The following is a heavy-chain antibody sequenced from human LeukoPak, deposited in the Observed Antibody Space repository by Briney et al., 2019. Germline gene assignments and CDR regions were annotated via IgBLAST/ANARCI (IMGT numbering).Heavy chain of an antibody. V-gene: IGHV3-23*01. CDR3: ARVRLNYDSRGLKYYFDY. Sequence: GGSLRLSCAASGFTFTNYGVSWIRQAPGKGLEWVSVISGSGGNRNYGDAVKGRFTISRDNSNNNTMYLQMNSLRAEDTAVYYCARVRLNYDSRGLKYYFDYWGQGTLVTVSS. CDR1: GFTFTNYG. J-gene: IGHJ4*02. CDR2: ISGSGGNR. D-gene: IGHD3-22*01.